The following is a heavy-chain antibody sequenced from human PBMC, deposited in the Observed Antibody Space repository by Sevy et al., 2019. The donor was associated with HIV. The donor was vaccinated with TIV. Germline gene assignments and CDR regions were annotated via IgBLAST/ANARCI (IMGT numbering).Heavy chain of an antibody. D-gene: IGHD3-16*02. CDR1: GFTFSSYW. Sequence: GGSLRLSCAASGFTFSSYWMSWVRQAPGKGLEWVANIKQDGSEKYYVDSVKGRFTISGDNAKNSLYLQMNSLRAEDTAVYYCASSLGELSFFYYYYMDVWGKGTTVTVSS. J-gene: IGHJ6*03. CDR3: ASSLGELSFFYYYYMDV. V-gene: IGHV3-7*01. CDR2: IKQDGSEK.